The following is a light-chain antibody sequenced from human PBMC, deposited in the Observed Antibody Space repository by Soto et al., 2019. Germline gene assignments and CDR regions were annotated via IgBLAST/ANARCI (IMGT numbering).Light chain of an antibody. CDR1: QSITNL. CDR2: GTS. J-gene: IGKJ1*01. V-gene: IGKV1-39*01. CDR3: QQTYSSLWT. Sequence: DIQMTQSPSSLSASVGDRVTITCLASQSITNLLTWYQHKPGQAPKLLIYGTSSLLTGVPSRFSGSGSGTDFTLTISGLQLEDFATYYCQQTYSSLWTFGQGTTV.